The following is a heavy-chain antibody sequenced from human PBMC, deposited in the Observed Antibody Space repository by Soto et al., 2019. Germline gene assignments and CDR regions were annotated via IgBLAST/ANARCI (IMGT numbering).Heavy chain of an antibody. J-gene: IGHJ5*02. CDR3: ARKSRQAGYSSSWYLAMGLWFDP. CDR1: GGTFCSYA. Sequence: SVKVSCKASGGTFCSYAISWVRQAPGQGLEWMGGIIPIFGTANYAQKFQGRVTITADESTSTAYMELSSLRSEDTAVYYCARKSRQAGYSSSWYLAMGLWFDPWGQGTLVTVSS. D-gene: IGHD6-13*01. V-gene: IGHV1-69*13. CDR2: IIPIFGTA.